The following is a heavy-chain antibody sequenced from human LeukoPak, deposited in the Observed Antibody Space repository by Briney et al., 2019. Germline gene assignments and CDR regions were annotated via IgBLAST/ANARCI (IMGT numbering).Heavy chain of an antibody. J-gene: IGHJ6*03. V-gene: IGHV1-69*05. CDR3: ARVSDEFGDPALYYYMDV. D-gene: IGHD3-10*01. Sequence: ASVKVSCKASGGTFSSYAISWVRQAPGQGLEWMGRIIPIFGTANYAQKFQGRVTITTDESTSTAYMELSSLRSEDTAVYYCARVSDEFGDPALYYYMDVWGKGTTVTVSS. CDR2: IIPIFGTA. CDR1: GGTFSSYA.